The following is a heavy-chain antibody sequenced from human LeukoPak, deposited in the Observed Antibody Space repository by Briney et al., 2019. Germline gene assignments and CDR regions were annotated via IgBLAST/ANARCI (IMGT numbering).Heavy chain of an antibody. CDR1: GFTFSDYY. V-gene: IGHV3-11*01. CDR3: ARSTVAVPYNWFDP. CDR2: ISSSGSTI. J-gene: IGHJ5*02. Sequence: GGSPSLSCAASGFTFSDYYMSWIRQAPGKGLEWVSYISSSGSTIYYADFVKGRFTISRDNTKNSLYLQMNSLRAEDTAVYYCARSTVAVPYNWFDPWGQGTLVTVSS. D-gene: IGHD6-19*01.